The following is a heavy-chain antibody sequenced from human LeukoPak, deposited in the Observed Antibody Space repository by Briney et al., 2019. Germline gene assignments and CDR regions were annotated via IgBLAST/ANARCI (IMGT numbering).Heavy chain of an antibody. Sequence: ASVKVSCKASGYTFTSYGISWVRQAPGQGLEWMGWISAYNGNTNYAQRLQGRVTMTTDTSTSTAYMELRSLRSDDTAVYYCARTDRDDYGESHSDYWGQGTLVTVSS. CDR3: ARTDRDDYGESHSDY. CDR1: GYTFTSYG. CDR2: ISAYNGNT. V-gene: IGHV1-18*01. J-gene: IGHJ4*02. D-gene: IGHD4-17*01.